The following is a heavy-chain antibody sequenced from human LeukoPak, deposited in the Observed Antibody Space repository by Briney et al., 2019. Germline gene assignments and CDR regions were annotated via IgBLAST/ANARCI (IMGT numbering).Heavy chain of an antibody. D-gene: IGHD6-13*01. V-gene: IGHV3-23*01. CDR2: ISGSGGST. CDR1: GFTFSRYG. CDR3: AKEAVRSSIAVAGTRYFQH. Sequence: GGSLRLSCAASGFTFSRYGMSWVRQAPGKGLEWVSAISGSGGSTFYADSVKGRFTISRDNSKNTLYLQMNSLRAEDTAVYYCAKEAVRSSIAVAGTRYFQHCGQGALVTVSS. J-gene: IGHJ1*01.